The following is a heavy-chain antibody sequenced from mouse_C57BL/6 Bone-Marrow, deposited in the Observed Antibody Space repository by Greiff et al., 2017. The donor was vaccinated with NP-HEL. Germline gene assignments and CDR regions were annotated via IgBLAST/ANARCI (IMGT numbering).Heavy chain of an antibody. CDR3: ARHTTVLDV. CDR2: IYPRSGNT. Sequence: QVQLQQSGAELARPGASVKLSCKASGYTFTSYGISWVKQRTGQGLEWIGEIYPRSGNTYYNEKFKGKATLTADKSSSTAYMELRSLTSEDSAVYFCARHTTVLDVWGTGTTVTVSS. D-gene: IGHD1-1*01. V-gene: IGHV1-81*01. J-gene: IGHJ1*03. CDR1: GYTFTSYG.